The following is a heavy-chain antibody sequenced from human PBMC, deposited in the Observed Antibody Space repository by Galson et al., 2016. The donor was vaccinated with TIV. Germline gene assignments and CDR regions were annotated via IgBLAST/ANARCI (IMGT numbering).Heavy chain of an antibody. J-gene: IGHJ3*02. CDR2: ISDDATTT. D-gene: IGHD5-18*01. CDR1: GFTFSRFW. Sequence: SLRLSCAASGFTFSRFWMHWVRHAPGKGLVWVSRISDDATTTTYADSVKGRFTVSRDNTKNILHLQRNSIRADDTAVYYCARHGDTATGDAFDIWGQGTMVTVSS. CDR3: ARHGDTATGDAFDI. V-gene: IGHV3-74*01.